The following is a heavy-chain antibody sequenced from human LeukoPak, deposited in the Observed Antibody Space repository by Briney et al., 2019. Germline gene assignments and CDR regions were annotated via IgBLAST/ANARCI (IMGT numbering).Heavy chain of an antibody. V-gene: IGHV4-61*02. CDR2: IYTSGST. Sequence: PSETLSLTCTVSGGSISSGSYYWSWIRQPAGKGLEWIGRIYTSGSTNYNPSLKSRVTISVDTSKNQFSLKLSSVTAADTAVYYCARAKEKIAVAGNYYYYMDVWGKGTTVTVSS. CDR3: ARAKEKIAVAGNYYYYMDV. J-gene: IGHJ6*03. CDR1: GGSISSGSYY. D-gene: IGHD6-19*01.